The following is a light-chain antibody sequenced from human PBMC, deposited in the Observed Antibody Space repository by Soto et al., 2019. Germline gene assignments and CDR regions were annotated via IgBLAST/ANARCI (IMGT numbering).Light chain of an antibody. CDR2: GAS. J-gene: IGKJ4*01. V-gene: IGKV3-20*01. CDR3: QQYGSSPLT. CDR1: QSVSSNY. Sequence: EIVLTQSPGTLSLSPGERATLSCRASQSVSSNYLAWYQQKPGQAPSLLIYGASSRATGIPDRFSGSGSGTDFTLTISRLEPEDFAEYHCQQYGSSPLTFGGGTKVEIK.